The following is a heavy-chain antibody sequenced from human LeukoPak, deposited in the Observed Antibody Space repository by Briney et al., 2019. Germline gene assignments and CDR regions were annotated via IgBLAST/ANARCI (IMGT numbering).Heavy chain of an antibody. J-gene: IGHJ4*02. Sequence: GGSLSLSSAVSGFTYCSYNVNWVRQAPGKGLEWVSAISGSGGTTYYAESVKGRIPVSRDNSKNKLYLQMNSLRAEDTAVYYCAKDVQSWHTYFDYWGQRALVTVSS. CDR1: GFTYCSYN. CDR3: AKDVQSWHTYFDY. CDR2: ISGSGGTT. V-gene: IGHV3-23*01.